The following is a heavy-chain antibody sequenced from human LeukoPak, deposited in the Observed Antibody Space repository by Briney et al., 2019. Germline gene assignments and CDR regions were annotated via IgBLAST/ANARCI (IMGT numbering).Heavy chain of an antibody. D-gene: IGHD3-10*01. J-gene: IGHJ5*02. Sequence: GGSLRLSCAASGFTFNNYAMTWVRQAPGRGLEWVSAISGSGTNTDYADSVKGRFTISRDNSKNTLYLQMNSLRAEDTAVYYCASIWFGGNWFDPWGQGTLVTVSS. CDR1: GFTFNNYA. CDR3: ASIWFGGNWFDP. CDR2: ISGSGTNT. V-gene: IGHV3-23*01.